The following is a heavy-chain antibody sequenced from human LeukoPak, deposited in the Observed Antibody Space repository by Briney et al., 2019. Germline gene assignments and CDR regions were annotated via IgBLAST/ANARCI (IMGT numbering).Heavy chain of an antibody. Sequence: GASVKVSCKASGYTLTGYYMHWVRQAPGQGLEWMGWINPNRGGTNYAQKFQGRVTMTRDTSISTAYMELSRLGSDDTAVYYCARDGASGYLADYWGQGTLVTVSS. V-gene: IGHV1-2*02. CDR3: ARDGASGYLADY. CDR1: GYTLTGYY. CDR2: INPNRGGT. J-gene: IGHJ4*02. D-gene: IGHD3-3*01.